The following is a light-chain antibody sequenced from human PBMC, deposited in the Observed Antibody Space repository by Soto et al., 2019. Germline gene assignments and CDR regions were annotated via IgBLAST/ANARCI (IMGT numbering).Light chain of an antibody. CDR3: AAWDASLGGFYV. V-gene: IGLV1-44*01. CDR1: RSSIGSNT. J-gene: IGLJ1*01. CDR2: SNN. Sequence: QSVLTQPPSVSGTPGQRVTISCSGSRSSIGSNTVNWYQHLPGSAPKLLIYSNNHRPSGVPDRFSASKAGASASLAISGLQSEDEGDYYCAAWDASLGGFYVFGSGTKV.